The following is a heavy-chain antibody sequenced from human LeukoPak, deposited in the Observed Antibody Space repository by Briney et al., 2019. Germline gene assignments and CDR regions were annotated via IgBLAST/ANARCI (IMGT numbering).Heavy chain of an antibody. Sequence: GGSLRLSCAASGFTFSSYWMHWVRQAPGKGLVWVSRINSDGSSTSYADSVKGRFTISRDNAKNSLYLQMNSLRAEDTAVYYCARDTRGYSYGYFEYNWFDPWGQGTLVTVSS. CDR2: INSDGSST. D-gene: IGHD5-18*01. CDR3: ARDTRGYSYGYFEYNWFDP. V-gene: IGHV3-74*01. J-gene: IGHJ5*02. CDR1: GFTFSSYW.